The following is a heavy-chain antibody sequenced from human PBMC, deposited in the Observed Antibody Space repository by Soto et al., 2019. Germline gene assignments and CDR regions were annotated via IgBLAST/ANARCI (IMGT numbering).Heavy chain of an antibody. V-gene: IGHV1-18*04. J-gene: IGHJ6*02. CDR3: ARSTRSTSFTSYYGMDV. Sequence: GASVKVSCKASGYTFTSYGISWVRQAPGQGLEWMGWISAYNGNTNYAQKLQGRVTMTTDTSTSTAYMELRSLRSDDTAVYYCARSTRSTSFTSYYGMDVWGQGTTVTVSS. CDR2: ISAYNGNT. CDR1: GYTFTSYG. D-gene: IGHD2-2*01.